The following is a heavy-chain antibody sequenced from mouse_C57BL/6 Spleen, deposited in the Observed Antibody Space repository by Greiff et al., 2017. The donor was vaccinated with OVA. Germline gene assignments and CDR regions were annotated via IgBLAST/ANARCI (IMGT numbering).Heavy chain of an antibody. J-gene: IGHJ3*01. D-gene: IGHD2-2*01. V-gene: IGHV14-1*01. CDR3: TTYYGYDAFFAY. CDR1: GFNIKDYY. CDR2: IDPEDGDT. Sequence: EVQLQESGAELVRPGASVKLSCTASGFNIKDYYMHWVKQRPEQGLEWIGRIDPEDGDTEYAPKFQGKATMTADTSSTTAYLQLSSLTSEDTAVYYCTTYYGYDAFFAYWGQGTLVTVSA.